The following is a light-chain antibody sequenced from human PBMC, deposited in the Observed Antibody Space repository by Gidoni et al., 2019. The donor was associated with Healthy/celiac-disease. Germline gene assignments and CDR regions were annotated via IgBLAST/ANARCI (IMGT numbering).Light chain of an antibody. CDR3: SSYTSSSTLD. CDR1: SSDVGGYNY. Sequence: QSALTQPASVSGSPGQPITISCTGTSSDVGGYNYVSWYQQHQGKAPKLMIYEVSNRPSGVSNRFSGSKSGNTASLTISGLQAEDEADYYCSSYTSSSTLDFGTGTKVTVL. J-gene: IGLJ1*01. CDR2: EVS. V-gene: IGLV2-14*01.